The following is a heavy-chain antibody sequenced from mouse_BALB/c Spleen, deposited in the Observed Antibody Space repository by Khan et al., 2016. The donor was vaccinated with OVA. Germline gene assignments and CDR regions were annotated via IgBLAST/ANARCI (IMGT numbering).Heavy chain of an antibody. CDR2: INPSNGYT. J-gene: IGHJ3*01. D-gene: IGHD2-14*01. CDR1: GYTFTSYT. Sequence: QIQLVQSGAELARPGASVKMSCKASGYTFTSYTIHWIKERPGQGLEWIGNINPSNGYTNYNQKFKDKATLTTAKSSTTAYLQLSSLTSDDSAVYNCVRDGAYHRNDGWFAYWGQGTLVTVSA. CDR3: VRDGAYHRNDGWFAY. V-gene: IGHV1-4*01.